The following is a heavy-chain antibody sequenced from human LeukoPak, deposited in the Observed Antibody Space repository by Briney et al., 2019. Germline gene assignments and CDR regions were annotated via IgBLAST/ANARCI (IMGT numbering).Heavy chain of an antibody. CDR2: ISYSGST. J-gene: IGHJ3*02. D-gene: IGHD6-19*01. CDR1: GGSMSTYY. Sequence: PSETLSLTCTVSGGSMSTYYWGWVRQPPGKGLEWSGYISYSGSTTYHPSLNSRVTISLDTSKNQFSLMVTSVTAADTAVYFCARAFSAWPHAFDIWGRGTMVTVSS. V-gene: IGHV4-59*01. CDR3: ARAFSAWPHAFDI.